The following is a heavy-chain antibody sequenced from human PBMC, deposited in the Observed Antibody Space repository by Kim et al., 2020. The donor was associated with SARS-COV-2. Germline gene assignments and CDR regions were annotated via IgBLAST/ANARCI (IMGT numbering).Heavy chain of an antibody. Sequence: GGSLRLSCAASGFTFSSYWMSWVRQAPGKGLEWVANIKQDGSEKYYVDSVKGRFTISRDNAKNSLYLQMNSLRAEDTAVYYCATYYYSSSWAFDYWGQGTLVTVSS. CDR2: IKQDGSEK. J-gene: IGHJ4*02. D-gene: IGHD6-13*01. CDR3: ATYYYSSSWAFDY. CDR1: GFTFSSYW. V-gene: IGHV3-7*03.